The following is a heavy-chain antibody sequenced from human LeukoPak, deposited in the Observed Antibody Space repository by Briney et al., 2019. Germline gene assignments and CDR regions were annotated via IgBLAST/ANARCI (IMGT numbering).Heavy chain of an antibody. Sequence: KSGGSLRLSCAASGFTFSNAWMSWVRQAPGKGLEWVGRIKSKTDGWTTDYAAPVKGRFTISRDDSKNTLYLQMNSLKTEDTAVYYCTTDALGIAVAGPYYYYGMDVWGQGTTVTVSS. V-gene: IGHV3-15*01. CDR3: TTDALGIAVAGPYYYYGMDV. CDR1: GFTFSNAW. J-gene: IGHJ6*02. D-gene: IGHD6-19*01. CDR2: IKSKTDGWTT.